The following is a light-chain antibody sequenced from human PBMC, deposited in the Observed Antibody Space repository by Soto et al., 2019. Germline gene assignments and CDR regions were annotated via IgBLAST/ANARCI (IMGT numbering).Light chain of an antibody. CDR3: QQFGSSPWT. V-gene: IGKV3-20*01. CDR1: QSVSSSY. Sequence: EIVLTQSQATLSVSPGERATLXSRASQSVSSSYLAWYQQKPGQAPRLLIYGASSRASGIPDRFSGSGSGTDFTLTINRLEPEDFALYYCQQFGSSPWTFGQGTKVDI. CDR2: GAS. J-gene: IGKJ1*01.